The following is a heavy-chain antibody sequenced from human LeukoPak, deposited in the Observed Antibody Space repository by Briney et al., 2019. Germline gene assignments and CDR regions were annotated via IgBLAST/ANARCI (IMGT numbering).Heavy chain of an antibody. Sequence: ASVKVSCKASGYTFTSYYMHWVRQAPGQGLEWMGIINPSNGGTSYAQKFQGSITMTRDTSTSTVYMQLSSLRSEDTAVYYCARTFYDSSGSGGGYWGQGTLVTVS. V-gene: IGHV1-46*01. D-gene: IGHD3-22*01. CDR3: ARTFYDSSGSGGGY. J-gene: IGHJ4*02. CDR1: GYTFTSYY. CDR2: INPSNGGT.